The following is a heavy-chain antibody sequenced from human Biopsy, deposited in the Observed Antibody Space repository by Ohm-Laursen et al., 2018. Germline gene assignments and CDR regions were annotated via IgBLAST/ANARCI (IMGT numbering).Heavy chain of an antibody. D-gene: IGHD2/OR15-2a*01. CDR2: TYYRGTS. J-gene: IGHJ3*02. CDR3: AAFPFSGGPAFDI. CDR1: GGSVGDYF. Sequence: GTLSLTCSVSGGSVGDYFLSWIRLVPGKRPEWIGYTYYRGTSENNPSLRSRVTTSVDISRNQFFLNMKSVTGADTAVYYCAAFPFSGGPAFDIWGQGITVIVSS. V-gene: IGHV4-59*02.